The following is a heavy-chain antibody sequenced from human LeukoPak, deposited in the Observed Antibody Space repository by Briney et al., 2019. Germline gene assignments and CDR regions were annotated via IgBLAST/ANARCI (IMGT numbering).Heavy chain of an antibody. D-gene: IGHD5-18*01. CDR3: ARGQRGYSYGIKKDNLFDP. Sequence: SETLSLTCAVSGGSFCGYYWSWIRQPPGKGLEWMGEINHSGSTNYNPSLKNRVPISVDTSKNQFSLRLSSVTAADTAVYYCARGQRGYSYGIKKDNLFDPWGQGTLVTVSS. J-gene: IGHJ5*02. CDR1: GGSFCGYY. CDR2: INHSGST. V-gene: IGHV4-34*01.